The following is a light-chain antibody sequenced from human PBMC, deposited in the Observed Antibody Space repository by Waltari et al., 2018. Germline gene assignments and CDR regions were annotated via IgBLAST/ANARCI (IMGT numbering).Light chain of an antibody. J-gene: IGLJ2*01. CDR3: AVWDVRLNTVV. CDR1: NPNIGSNP. V-gene: IGLV1-44*01. Sequence: QSVLTQPPSASGTPGQTVTISCSGSNPNIGSNPVSWYQQPPGSAPKLLNYSNDRRPSGVPDRFSGSKSGTSASLAITGLQSEDEADYHCAVWDVRLNTVVFGGGTKLTVL. CDR2: SND.